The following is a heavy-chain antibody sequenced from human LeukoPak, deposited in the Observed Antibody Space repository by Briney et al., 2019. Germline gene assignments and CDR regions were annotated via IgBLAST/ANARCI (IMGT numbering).Heavy chain of an antibody. Sequence: GGSLRLFCATSGFPFETNGMSWVRHAPGKGLEWVATIGNTETFYADSVTGRFTISRDNSKNTVNLQMNRLRVEDTAIYYCAKDWIQFNRVFDCFDSWGQGTLVTVSS. D-gene: IGHD5-18*01. CDR3: AKDWIQFNRVFDCFDS. CDR2: IGNTET. J-gene: IGHJ4*02. CDR1: GFPFETNG. V-gene: IGHV3-23*01.